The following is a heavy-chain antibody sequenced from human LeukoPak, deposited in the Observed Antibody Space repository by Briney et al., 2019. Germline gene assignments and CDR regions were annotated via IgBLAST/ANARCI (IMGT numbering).Heavy chain of an antibody. CDR3: ARLRPSIGAAGTFDY. V-gene: IGHV4-59*08. J-gene: IGHJ4*02. CDR2: IYYTGST. CDR1: GGSISSYY. D-gene: IGHD6-13*01. Sequence: SETLSLTCTVSGGSISSYYWSWIRQPPGKGLDWIGYIYYTGSTKYIASLKSRVTISVDTSKNQFSLKVSSVTAADTAVYYCARLRPSIGAAGTFDYWGQGTLVTVSS.